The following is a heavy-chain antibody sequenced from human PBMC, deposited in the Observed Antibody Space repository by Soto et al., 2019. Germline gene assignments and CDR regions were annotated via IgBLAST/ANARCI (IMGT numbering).Heavy chain of an antibody. CDR3: ARDFCSSTSCYREYYYYGMDV. J-gene: IGHJ6*02. V-gene: IGHV3-33*01. D-gene: IGHD2-2*01. Sequence: GGSLRLSCAASGFTFSSYGMHWVRQAPGKGLEWVAVIWYDGSNKYYADSVKGRFTISRDNSKNTLYLQMNSLRAEDTAVYYCARDFCSSTSCYREYYYYGMDVWGQGTTVTVSS. CDR2: IWYDGSNK. CDR1: GFTFSSYG.